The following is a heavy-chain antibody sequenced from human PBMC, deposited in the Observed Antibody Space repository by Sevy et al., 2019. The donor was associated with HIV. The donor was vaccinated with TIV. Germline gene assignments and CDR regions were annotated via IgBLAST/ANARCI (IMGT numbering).Heavy chain of an antibody. J-gene: IGHJ3*02. CDR3: ASLPNNYYDSGGYSGNDAFDI. V-gene: IGHV3-33*01. Sequence: GGSLKISCAASGFTFSSYGMHWVRQAPGKGLEWVAVIWNDRSNKYYADSVKGRFTISRDNSKNTLYLQMNSLRADDTAVYYCASLPNNYYDSGGYSGNDAFDIWGQGTMVTVSS. CDR2: IWNDRSNK. CDR1: GFTFSSYG. D-gene: IGHD3-22*01.